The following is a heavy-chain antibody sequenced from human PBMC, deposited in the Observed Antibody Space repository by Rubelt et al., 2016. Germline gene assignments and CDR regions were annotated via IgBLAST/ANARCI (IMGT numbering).Heavy chain of an antibody. J-gene: IGHJ4*02. CDR1: GGSVSSYH. V-gene: IGHV4-59*02. D-gene: IGHD1-26*01. CDR2: AYYTGST. CDR3: ARDQAIGSGSYFRSAGN. Sequence: QLQLQESGPGLVKPSETLSLTCTVSGGSVSSYHWSWIRQPPGKGLAWIGYAYYTGSTNSNPSLESRVTISVDTSKNQFSLKLGLGTAAETAVYYCARDQAIGSGSYFRSAGNWGQGTLVTVSS.